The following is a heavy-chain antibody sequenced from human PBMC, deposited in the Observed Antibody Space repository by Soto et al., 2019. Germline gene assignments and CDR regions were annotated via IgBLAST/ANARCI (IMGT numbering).Heavy chain of an antibody. V-gene: IGHV3-33*01. D-gene: IGHD3-9*01. CDR3: GXGXXWLWGMDV. CDR1: GFTFSRYG. CDR2: IWYDGSNK. J-gene: IGHJ6*02. Sequence: QVQLVESGGGVVQPGRSLRLSCAASGFTFSRYGMHWVRQAPGKGLEWVAVIWYDGSNKYYADSVKGRFTISRDNSKNTLYLQMNSLRAEDTAVXYCGXGXXWLWGMDVWGQGTTVTVSS.